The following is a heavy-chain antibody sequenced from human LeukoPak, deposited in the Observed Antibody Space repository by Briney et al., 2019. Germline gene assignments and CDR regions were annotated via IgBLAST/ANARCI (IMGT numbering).Heavy chain of an antibody. CDR3: ARGGWLVAATSWFDP. D-gene: IGHD2-15*01. Sequence: EGSLRLSCAASGFTFSSYSMNWVRQAPGKGLEWVSSISSSSSYIYYADSVKGRFTISRDNAKNSLYLQMNSLRAEDTAVYYCARGGWLVAATSWFDPWGQGTLVTVSS. CDR2: ISSSSSYI. J-gene: IGHJ5*02. V-gene: IGHV3-21*01. CDR1: GFTFSSYS.